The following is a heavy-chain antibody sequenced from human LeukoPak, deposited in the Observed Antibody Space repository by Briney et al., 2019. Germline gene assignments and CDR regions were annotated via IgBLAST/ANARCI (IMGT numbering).Heavy chain of an antibody. CDR2: IYYSGST. CDR3: ASRGVAETQRDYYYYYIDV. V-gene: IGHV4-59*01. Sequence: SETLSLTCTVSGGSISSYYWSWIRQPPGKGLEWIGYIYYSGSTNYNPSLKSRVTISVDTSKNQFSLKLSSVTAADTAVYYCASRGVAETQRDYYYYYIDVWGKGTTVTVSS. CDR1: GGSISSYY. D-gene: IGHD1-14*01. J-gene: IGHJ6*03.